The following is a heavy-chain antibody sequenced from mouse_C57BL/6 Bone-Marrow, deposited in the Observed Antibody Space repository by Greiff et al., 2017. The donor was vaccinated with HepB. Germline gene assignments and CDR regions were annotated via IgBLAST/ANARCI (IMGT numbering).Heavy chain of an antibody. Sequence: EVKLVESGGDLVKPGGSLKLSCAASGFTFSTSGMSWVRQTPDKRLEWVATINTGGTYTYYANSVRGRFTISRDTAKNTRFLLMRRLKSEDSAIYYCARDRFDYYFDYWGQGTTLTVTS. D-gene: IGHD2-14*01. CDR3: ARDRFDYYFDY. V-gene: IGHV5-6*01. J-gene: IGHJ2*01. CDR1: GFTFSTSG. CDR2: INTGGTYT.